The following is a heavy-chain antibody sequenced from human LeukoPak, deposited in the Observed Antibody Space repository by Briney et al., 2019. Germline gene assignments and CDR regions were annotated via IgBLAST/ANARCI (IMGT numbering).Heavy chain of an antibody. V-gene: IGHV4-39*01. Sequence: PSETLSLTCTVSGGSISSSCYYWGWIRQPPGKGLEWIGSIYYSGSTYYNPSLKSRVTISVDTSKDQFSLKLSSVTAADTAVYYCARHKYYFDYWGQGTLVTVSS. CDR3: ARHKYYFDY. J-gene: IGHJ4*02. CDR1: GGSISSSCYY. CDR2: IYYSGST.